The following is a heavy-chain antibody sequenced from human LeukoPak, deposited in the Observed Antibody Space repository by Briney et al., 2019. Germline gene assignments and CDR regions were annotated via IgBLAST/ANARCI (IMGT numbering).Heavy chain of an antibody. V-gene: IGHV1-18*01. Sequence: ASVKVSCKTSGYNFNNYGISWVRQAPGQGLEWMGWISAYSGDTNYAQKLQGRATMTTDTSTSTAYMELRSLRSDDTAVYYCARLEMYNYDSSGYYLGGYFDYWGQGTLVTVSS. J-gene: IGHJ4*02. CDR2: ISAYSGDT. D-gene: IGHD3-22*01. CDR1: GYNFNNYG. CDR3: ARLEMYNYDSSGYYLGGYFDY.